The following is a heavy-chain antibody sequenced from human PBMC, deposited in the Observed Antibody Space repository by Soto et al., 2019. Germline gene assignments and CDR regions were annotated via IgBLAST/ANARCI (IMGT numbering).Heavy chain of an antibody. J-gene: IGHJ5*02. CDR3: ARDRVDIVVVPAPNFFDP. CDR1: GFTFSSYA. CDR2: ISYDGSNK. Sequence: QVQLVESGGGVVQPGRSLRLSCAASGFTFSSYAMHWVRQAPGKGLEWVAVISYDGSNKYYADSVKGRFTISSDNSKNTLYLQMNSLSAEDTAVYYCARDRVDIVVVPAPNFFDPWCQGTLVTVSS. D-gene: IGHD2-2*03. V-gene: IGHV3-30-3*01.